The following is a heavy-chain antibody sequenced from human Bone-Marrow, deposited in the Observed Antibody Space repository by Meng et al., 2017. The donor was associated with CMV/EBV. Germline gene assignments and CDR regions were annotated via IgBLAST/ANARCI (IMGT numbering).Heavy chain of an antibody. Sequence: SCKASGYTFTGYYMHWVRQAPGKGLEFVAVISSDGSNKYYAASVKGRFTISRDNSKNTLYLQLDSLRPEDTAVYYCARPYNSVDFWNGYSYYLDYWGQGVLVTVSS. V-gene: IGHV3-30-3*01. D-gene: IGHD3-3*01. CDR3: ARPYNSVDFWNGYSYYLDY. CDR2: ISSDGSNK. J-gene: IGHJ4*02. CDR1: GYTFTGYY.